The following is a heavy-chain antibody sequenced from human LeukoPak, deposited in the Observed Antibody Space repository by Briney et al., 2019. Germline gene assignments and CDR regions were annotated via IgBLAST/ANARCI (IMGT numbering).Heavy chain of an antibody. CDR3: ARERFLEWLTNYYYYGMDV. CDR2: KWYDGSNK. J-gene: IGHJ6*02. D-gene: IGHD3-3*01. Sequence: GGSLRLLYAVSGFTFSRYDMHGAPHAPAKGLEGGVDKWYDGSNKYYADPVKGRVTISRDNSKNTLYLQMNSLRAEDTAVYYCARERFLEWLTNYYYYGMDVWGQGTTVTVSS. V-gene: IGHV3-33*01. CDR1: GFTFSRYD.